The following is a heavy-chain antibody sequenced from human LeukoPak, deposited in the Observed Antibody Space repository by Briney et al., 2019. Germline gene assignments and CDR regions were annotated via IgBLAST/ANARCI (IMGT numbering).Heavy chain of an antibody. CDR1: GFTVSGNF. V-gene: IGHV3-53*01. CDR3: AGRPVSGYYYYMDV. Sequence: GGSLRLSCAASGFTVSGNFMSWVRQAPGQGLEWVSVIYSGGSTYYADSVKGRSTISRDNSKNTLYLQMNSLRAEDTAVYYCAGRPVSGYYYYMDVWGKGTTVTVSS. D-gene: IGHD1-14*01. CDR2: IYSGGST. J-gene: IGHJ6*03.